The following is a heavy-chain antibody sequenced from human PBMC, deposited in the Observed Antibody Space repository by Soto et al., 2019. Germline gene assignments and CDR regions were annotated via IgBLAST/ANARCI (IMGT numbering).Heavy chain of an antibody. V-gene: IGHV3-30*18. D-gene: IGHD2-15*01. J-gene: IGHJ4*02. CDR3: AKRVRGYCRGNICDDY. CDR2: ITYDSSKK. CDR1: GFTSSYG. Sequence: VQLLESGGGLIQPGGSLRLSCAASGFTSSYGIHWLRQAPGTGLEWVAYITYDSSKKFYGESVRCRFTISTDNSKNTEFLQMNSLRAEDTAVHYCAKRVRGYCRGNICDDYWGQGTLVAVAS.